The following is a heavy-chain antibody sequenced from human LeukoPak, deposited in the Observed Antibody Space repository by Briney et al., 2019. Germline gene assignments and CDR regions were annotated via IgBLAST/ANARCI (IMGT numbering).Heavy chain of an antibody. D-gene: IGHD1-26*01. CDR3: ARWVQGPGDAFDI. CDR1: GYTFTGYY. V-gene: IGHV1-2*02. Sequence: ASVKVSCTASGYTFTGYYMHWVRQAPGQGLEWMGWINPNSGGTNYAQKFQGRVTMTRDTSISTAYMELSRLRSDDTAVYYCARWVQGPGDAFDIWGQGTMVTVSS. CDR2: INPNSGGT. J-gene: IGHJ3*02.